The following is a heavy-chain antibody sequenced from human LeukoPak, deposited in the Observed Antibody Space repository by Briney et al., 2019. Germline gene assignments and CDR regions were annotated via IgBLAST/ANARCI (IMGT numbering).Heavy chain of an antibody. J-gene: IGHJ4*02. CDR1: GGSISSYY. CDR2: IYYSGST. Sequence: PSETLSLTCTVSGGSISSYYWSWIRQPPGKGLKWIGYIYYSGSTNYNPSLKSRVTISVDTSKHQFSLNLSSVTAADTAVYYCARGDAYNLFDYWGQGTLVTVSS. V-gene: IGHV4-59*08. CDR3: ARGDAYNLFDY. D-gene: IGHD5-24*01.